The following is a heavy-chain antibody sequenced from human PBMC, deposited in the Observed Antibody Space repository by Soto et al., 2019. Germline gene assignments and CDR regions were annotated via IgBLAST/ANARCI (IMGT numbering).Heavy chain of an antibody. D-gene: IGHD4-17*01. CDR2: INAGNGNT. Sequence: QVQLVQSGAGVKKPGASVKVSCKASGSTFTSYAMHWARQAPGQRLEWMGWINAGNGNTKYSQKLQGRVSITRDTSASTAYMELSSLRSEDTAVYYCARDTAPADAWGQGTTVTVSS. V-gene: IGHV1-3*01. J-gene: IGHJ6*02. CDR3: ARDTAPADA. CDR1: GSTFTSYA.